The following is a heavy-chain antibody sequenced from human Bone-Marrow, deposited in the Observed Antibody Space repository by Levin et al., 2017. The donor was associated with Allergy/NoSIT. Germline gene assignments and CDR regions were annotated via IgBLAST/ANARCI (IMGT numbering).Heavy chain of an antibody. CDR2: LRDSRST. CDR1: GFTFTNYA. D-gene: IGHD3-22*01. J-gene: IGHJ3*01. V-gene: IGHV3-23*01. Sequence: GESLKISCAASGFTFTNYAMSWVRQAPGKGPEYVAGLRDSRSTYYADSVNGRFTVSRDNSNNVFYLQVNSMRAEDTALYYCARFARPAGVYDSSDSFDVWGPGTMVTVSS. CDR3: ARFARPAGVYDSSDSFDV.